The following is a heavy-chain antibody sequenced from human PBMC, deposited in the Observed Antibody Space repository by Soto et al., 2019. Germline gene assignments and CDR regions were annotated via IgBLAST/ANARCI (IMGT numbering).Heavy chain of an antibody. Sequence: ASVKVSCKASGYTFTGYYMHWVRQAPGQGLEWMGWINPNSGGTNYAQKFQGRVTMTRDTSISTAYMELSRLRSDDTAVYYCARDGSCDFWSGYYTRPNYYYYGMDVWGQGTTVTVSS. D-gene: IGHD3-3*01. J-gene: IGHJ6*02. V-gene: IGHV1-2*02. CDR2: INPNSGGT. CDR1: GYTFTGYY. CDR3: ARDGSCDFWSGYYTRPNYYYYGMDV.